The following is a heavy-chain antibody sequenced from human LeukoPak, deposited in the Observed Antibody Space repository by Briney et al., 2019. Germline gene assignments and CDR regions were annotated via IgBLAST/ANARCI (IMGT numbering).Heavy chain of an antibody. Sequence: ASVQVSCKASGYSFSSYDINWVRQATEQGPEWIGWMNPSSGNTGYAQRFQGRVTMTRDTSTSTAYLELSSLTSEDTAVYYCAAHTYYFSSGSFGHWGQGTLVTVSS. CDR3: AAHTYYFSSGSFGH. J-gene: IGHJ4*02. CDR2: MNPSSGNT. D-gene: IGHD3-10*01. V-gene: IGHV1-8*01. CDR1: GYSFSSYD.